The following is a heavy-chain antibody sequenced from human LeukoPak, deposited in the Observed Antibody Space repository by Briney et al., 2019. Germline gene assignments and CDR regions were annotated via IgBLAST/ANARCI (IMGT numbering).Heavy chain of an antibody. CDR3: ARDAYGSGKGYFDY. Sequence: SVKVSCKASGGTFSDFSDFAVTWVRQAPGQGLEWMGRVITKFGITNYAQKFRGRVTITADKSTSTTSMELRRLNSDDTAVYYCARDAYGSGKGYFDYWGQGTLVTVSS. J-gene: IGHJ4*02. V-gene: IGHV1-69*04. CDR2: VITKFGIT. CDR1: GGTFSDFSDFA. D-gene: IGHD3-10*01.